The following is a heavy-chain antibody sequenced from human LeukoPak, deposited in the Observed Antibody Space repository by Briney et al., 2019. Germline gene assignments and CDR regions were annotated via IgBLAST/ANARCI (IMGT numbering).Heavy chain of an antibody. CDR1: GFTFSSYS. D-gene: IGHD3-9*01. CDR3: AKDGAPYDILTGEDV. J-gene: IGHJ6*02. CDR2: ISSSSSTI. V-gene: IGHV3-48*04. Sequence: GGSLGLSCAASGFTFSSYSMNWVRQAPGKGLEWVSYISSSSSTIYYADSVKGRFTISRDNAKNSLYLQMNSLRAEDTAVYYCAKDGAPYDILTGEDVWGQGTTVTVSS.